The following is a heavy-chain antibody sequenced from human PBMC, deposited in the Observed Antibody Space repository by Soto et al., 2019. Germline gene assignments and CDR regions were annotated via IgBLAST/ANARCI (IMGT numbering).Heavy chain of an antibody. CDR3: ARDLPPVGYDFWSGYSYYFDY. Sequence: PSGTLSLTCAVSGYSISSGYYWGWIRQPPGKGLEWIGSIYHSGSTYYNPSLKSRVTISVDTSKNQFSLKLSSVTAADTAVYYCARDLPPVGYDFWSGYSYYFDYWGQGTLVTVSS. D-gene: IGHD3-3*01. CDR1: GYSISSGYY. V-gene: IGHV4-38-2*02. CDR2: IYHSGST. J-gene: IGHJ4*02.